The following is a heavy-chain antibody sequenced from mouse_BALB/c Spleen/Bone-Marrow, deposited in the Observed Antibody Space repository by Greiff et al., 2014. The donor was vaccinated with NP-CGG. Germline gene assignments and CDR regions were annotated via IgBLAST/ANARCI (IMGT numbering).Heavy chain of an antibody. CDR3: ARNIHITTWMDY. CDR2: IWGGGST. CDR1: GFSLSRYS. D-gene: IGHD1-2*01. J-gene: IGHJ4*01. Sequence: VKLMESGPGLVAPSQSLSITCTVSGFSLSRYSVHWVRQPPGKGLEWLGMIWGGGSTDYNSALKSRLSISKDNSKSQVFLKMNSLQTDDTAMYYCARNIHITTWMDYWGQGTSVTVPS. V-gene: IGHV2-6-4*01.